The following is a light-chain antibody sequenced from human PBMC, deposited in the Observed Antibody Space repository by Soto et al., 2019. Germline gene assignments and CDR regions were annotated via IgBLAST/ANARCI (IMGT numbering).Light chain of an antibody. Sequence: DIVLTQSPATLSLSPGERATLSCRASQSVGRYLAWYQQKPGQAPRLLIYDASTRASGIPARFSGSGSGTDFTLTISSLESEDFAIYYCQQYYAPPGTFGQGTKVEIK. J-gene: IGKJ1*01. V-gene: IGKV3-11*01. CDR3: QQYYAPPGT. CDR1: QSVGRY. CDR2: DAS.